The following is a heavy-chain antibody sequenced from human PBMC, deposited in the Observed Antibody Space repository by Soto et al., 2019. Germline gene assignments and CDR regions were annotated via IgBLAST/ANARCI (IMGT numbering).Heavy chain of an antibody. Sequence: ASVKVSCKASGGTFSSYAISWVRQAPGQGLEWMGGIIPIFGTANYAQKFQGRVTITADESTSTAYMELSSLRSEDTAVYYCAPSYYGSGSYYKAPESFDYWGQGTLVNVSS. D-gene: IGHD3-10*01. CDR2: IIPIFGTA. CDR1: GGTFSSYA. J-gene: IGHJ4*02. V-gene: IGHV1-69*13. CDR3: APSYYGSGSYYKAPESFDY.